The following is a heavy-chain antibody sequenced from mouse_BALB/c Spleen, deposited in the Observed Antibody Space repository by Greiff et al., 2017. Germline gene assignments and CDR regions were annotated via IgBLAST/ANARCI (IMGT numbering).Heavy chain of an antibody. CDR3: ATGELGGGFAY. D-gene: IGHD4-1*01. J-gene: IGHJ3*01. V-gene: IGHV1-7*01. CDR2: INPSTGYT. CDR1: GYTFTSYW. Sequence: VQLQQSGAELAKPGASVKMSCKASGYTFTSYWMHWVKQRPGQGLEWIGYINPSTGYTEYNQKFKDKATLTADKSSSTAYMQLSSLTSEDSAVYYCATGELGGGFAYWGQGTLVTVSA.